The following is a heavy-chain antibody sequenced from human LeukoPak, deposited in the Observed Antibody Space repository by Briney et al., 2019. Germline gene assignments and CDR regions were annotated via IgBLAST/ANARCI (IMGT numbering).Heavy chain of an antibody. V-gene: IGHV4-4*07. Sequence: SETLSLTCTVSGGSISSYYWSWIRQPAEKGLEWIGRIYTSGTTNYNPSLKSRVTISVDTSKNQFSLRLTSVTAADTAVYYCARDNWTGAHYYYFMDVWGKGTTVTVSS. CDR2: IYTSGTT. CDR3: ARDNWTGAHYYYFMDV. CDR1: GGSISSYY. D-gene: IGHD1-20*01. J-gene: IGHJ6*03.